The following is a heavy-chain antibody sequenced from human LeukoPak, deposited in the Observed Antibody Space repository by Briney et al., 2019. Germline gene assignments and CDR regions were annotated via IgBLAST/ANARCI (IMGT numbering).Heavy chain of an antibody. V-gene: IGHV1-2*02. CDR1: GYTLTELS. Sequence: ASVKVSCKVSGYTLTELSMHWVRQAPGKGLEWMGWINPNSGGTNYAQKFQGRVTMTRDTSISTAYMELSRLRSDDTAVYYCATLRRRLNYCTNGVCYTRNYWGQGTLVTVSS. CDR3: ATLRRRLNYCTNGVCYTRNY. D-gene: IGHD2-8*01. CDR2: INPNSGGT. J-gene: IGHJ4*02.